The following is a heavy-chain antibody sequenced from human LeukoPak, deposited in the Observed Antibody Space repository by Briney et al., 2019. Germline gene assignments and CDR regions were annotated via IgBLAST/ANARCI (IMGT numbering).Heavy chain of an antibody. CDR3: ARENSCYDLPPDY. CDR1: GYTFTGYY. V-gene: IGHV1-2*02. CDR2: INPNSGGT. Sequence: ASVKVSCKASGYTFTGYYMHWVRQAPGQGLEWMGWINPNSGGTNYAQKFQGRVTMTRDTSISTAYMELSRLRSDDTAVYYCARENSCYDLPPDYWGQGTLVTVSS. D-gene: IGHD5-12*01. J-gene: IGHJ4*02.